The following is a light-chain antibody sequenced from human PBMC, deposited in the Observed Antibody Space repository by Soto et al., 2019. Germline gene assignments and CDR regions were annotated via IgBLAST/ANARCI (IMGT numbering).Light chain of an antibody. CDR1: QGISNY. J-gene: IGKJ2*01. CDR2: AAS. CDR3: QKYNSAPYT. V-gene: IGKV1-27*01. Sequence: DIQMTQSPSSLSACVGDRVTITCRASQGISNYLAWYQQKPGKVPKLLIYAASTLQSGVPSRFSGSGSGTDFSLTISSLQAEDVGTYYCQKYNSAPYTFGQGTKLEIK.